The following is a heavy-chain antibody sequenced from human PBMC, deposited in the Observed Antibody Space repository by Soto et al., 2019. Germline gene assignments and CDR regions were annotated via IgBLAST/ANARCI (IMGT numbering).Heavy chain of an antibody. J-gene: IGHJ3*02. V-gene: IGHV4-59*01. Sequence: SSETLSVTCTVSGGSISSYYWSWIRQPPGKGLEWIGYIYYSGSTNYNPSLKSRVTISVDTSKNQFSLKLSSVTAADTAVYYCASGGSSSSGAFDIWGQGTMVTVSS. CDR1: GGSISSYY. D-gene: IGHD6-6*01. CDR2: IYYSGST. CDR3: ASGGSSSSGAFDI.